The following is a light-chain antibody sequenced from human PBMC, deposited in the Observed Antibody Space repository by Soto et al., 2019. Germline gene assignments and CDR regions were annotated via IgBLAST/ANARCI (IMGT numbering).Light chain of an antibody. CDR1: QSISSY. CDR2: AAS. V-gene: IGKV1-39*01. J-gene: IGKJ1*01. Sequence: DIQMTQSPSSLSASVGDRVTITCRASQSISSYLNWYQQKPGKAPKLLIYAASSLQSGVPSRFSGSGSGTDLTLTICSLQPEYYATYYGQQSYSTPWTLGQGTKVEIK. CDR3: QQSYSTPWT.